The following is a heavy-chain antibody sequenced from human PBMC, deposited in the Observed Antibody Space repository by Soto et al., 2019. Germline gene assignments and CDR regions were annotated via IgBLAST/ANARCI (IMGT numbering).Heavy chain of an antibody. J-gene: IGHJ4*02. Sequence: ASVKVSCKASGYTFTGYYMHWVRQAPGQGLEWMGWINPNSGGTNYAQKFQGRVTMTRDTFISTAYMELSRLRSDDTAVYYCARDVAVAVNFDYWGQGXLVTVYS. CDR3: ARDVAVAVNFDY. D-gene: IGHD6-19*01. V-gene: IGHV1-2*02. CDR1: GYTFTGYY. CDR2: INPNSGGT.